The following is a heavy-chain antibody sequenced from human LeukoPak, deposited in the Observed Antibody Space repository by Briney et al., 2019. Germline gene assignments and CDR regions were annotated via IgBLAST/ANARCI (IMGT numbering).Heavy chain of an antibody. D-gene: IGHD3-22*01. Sequence: SETLSLTCTVSGGSISSYYWSWIRQPPGKGLEWIGEINHSGSTNYNPSLKSRVTISVDTSKNQFSLKLSSVTAADTAVYYCASHSSGYPFDYWGQGTLVTVSS. J-gene: IGHJ4*02. CDR3: ASHSSGYPFDY. V-gene: IGHV4-34*01. CDR2: INHSGST. CDR1: GGSISSYY.